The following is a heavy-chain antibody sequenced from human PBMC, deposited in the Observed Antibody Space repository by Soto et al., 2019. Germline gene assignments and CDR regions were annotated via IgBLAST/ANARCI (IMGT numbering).Heavy chain of an antibody. J-gene: IGHJ4*02. D-gene: IGHD2-8*01. CDR3: ARRYAGNFDY. Sequence: SETLSLTCTVSGDSISSSYWSWIRQSPGKGLEWIGYIYYSGSTNYNASLKSRVAISVDTSKNQFSLKLSSVTAADTAVYYCARRYAGNFDYWGQGTLVTVSS. CDR2: IYYSGST. CDR1: GDSISSSY. V-gene: IGHV4-59*01.